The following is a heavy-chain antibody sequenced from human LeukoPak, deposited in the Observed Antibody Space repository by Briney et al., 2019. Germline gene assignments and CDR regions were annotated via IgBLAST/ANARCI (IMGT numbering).Heavy chain of an antibody. J-gene: IGHJ3*02. CDR1: GFTFDDYA. CDR3: AKELGDILTGYPAAFDI. V-gene: IGHV3-9*01. D-gene: IGHD3-9*01. Sequence: HPGGSLRLSCAASGFTFDDYAMHWVRQAPGKGLEWVSGISWNSGSIGYADSVKGRFTISRDNAKNSLYLQMNSLRAEDTALYYCAKELGDILTGYPAAFDIWGQGTMVTVSS. CDR2: ISWNSGSI.